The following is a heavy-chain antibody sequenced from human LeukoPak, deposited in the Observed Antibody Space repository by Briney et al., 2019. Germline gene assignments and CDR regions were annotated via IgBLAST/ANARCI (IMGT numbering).Heavy chain of an antibody. D-gene: IGHD3-22*01. CDR3: ARDQYDSGGYYYY. CDR1: GGTFSSYA. V-gene: IGHV1-69*05. Sequence: SVKVSCKASGGTFSSYAISCVRQAPGQGLEWMGRIIPIFGTANYAQKFQGRVTITTDESTRTAYMELRSLRSEDTAVYYCARDQYDSGGYYYYWGQATLVTVSS. CDR2: IIPIFGTA. J-gene: IGHJ4*02.